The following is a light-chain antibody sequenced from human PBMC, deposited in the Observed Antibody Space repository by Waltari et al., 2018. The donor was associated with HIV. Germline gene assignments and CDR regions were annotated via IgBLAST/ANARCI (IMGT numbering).Light chain of an antibody. CDR2: GAS. V-gene: IGKV3-20*01. J-gene: IGKJ2*01. CDR3: QQYGNSPPYT. Sequence: EIVLTQSPGTLSLFPGERATLACRASHSVSSGYLALYQQKPGQALRVLIYGASSRATCIPVRFSGSGSGTDFTLTISRLEPEDFAVYYCQQYGNSPPYTFGQGTKLDIK. CDR1: HSVSSGY.